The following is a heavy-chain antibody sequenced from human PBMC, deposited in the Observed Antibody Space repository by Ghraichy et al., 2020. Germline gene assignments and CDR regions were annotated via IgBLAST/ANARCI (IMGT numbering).Heavy chain of an antibody. J-gene: IGHJ4*02. V-gene: IGHV1-3*01. Sequence: ASVKVSCKASGYTFTSYAMHWVRQAPGQRLEWMGWINAGNGNTKYSQKFQGRVTITRDTSASTAYMELSSLRSEDTAVYYCARGKTTVTVYYFDYWGQGTLVTVSS. CDR3: ARGKTTVTVYYFDY. D-gene: IGHD4-17*01. CDR1: GYTFTSYA. CDR2: INAGNGNT.